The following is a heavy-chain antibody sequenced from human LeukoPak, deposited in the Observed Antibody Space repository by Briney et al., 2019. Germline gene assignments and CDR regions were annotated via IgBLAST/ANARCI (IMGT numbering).Heavy chain of an antibody. CDR1: GFTVSSNY. Sequence: PGGSLRLSCAASGFTVSSNYMSWVRQAPGKGLEWVSVIYSGGSTYYADSVKGRFTISRDSSKNTLYLQMNRLRAEDTAVYYCARSPPRRWPHVFDIWGQGTMVTVSS. CDR3: ARSPPRRWPHVFDI. V-gene: IGHV3-66*01. CDR2: IYSGGST. J-gene: IGHJ3*02.